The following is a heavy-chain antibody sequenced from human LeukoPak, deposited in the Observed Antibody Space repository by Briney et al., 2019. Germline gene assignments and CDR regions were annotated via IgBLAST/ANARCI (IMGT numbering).Heavy chain of an antibody. J-gene: IGHJ3*02. CDR1: GGSFSGYY. V-gene: IGHV4-34*01. Sequence: SETLSLTCAVYGGSFSGYYWSWIRQPPGKGLEWIGEINHSGSTNYNPSLKSRVTISVDTSKNQFSLKLSSVTAADTAVYYCAMSDYDFWSGYIAFDIWGQGTMVTVSS. CDR3: AMSDYDFWSGYIAFDI. CDR2: INHSGST. D-gene: IGHD3-3*01.